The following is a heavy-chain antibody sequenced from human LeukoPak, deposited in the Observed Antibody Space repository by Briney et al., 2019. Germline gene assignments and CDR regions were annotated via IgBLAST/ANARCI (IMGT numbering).Heavy chain of an antibody. V-gene: IGHV3-21*05. CDR2: ISSSTSYT. CDR3: ARSVLYSSTSFPDY. CDR1: GFTFGSFE. Sequence: PGGSLRLSCAASGFTFGSFEMNWVRQAPGKGLEWVSYISSSTSYTNYADSVKGRFTISRDNAKNLLYLQMNSLRAEDTAVYYCARSVLYSSTSFPDYWGERTLVTVSS. D-gene: IGHD6-13*01. J-gene: IGHJ4*02.